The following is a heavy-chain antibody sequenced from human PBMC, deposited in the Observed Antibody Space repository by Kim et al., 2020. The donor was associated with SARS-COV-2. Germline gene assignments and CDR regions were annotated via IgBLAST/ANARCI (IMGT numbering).Heavy chain of an antibody. CDR1: GFTFSSYG. Sequence: GGSLRLSCAASGFTFSSYGMHWVRQAPGKGLEWVAVIWYDGSNKYYADSVRGRFTISRDNSKNTLYLQMNSLRAEDTAVYYCARDWATMVRGVHDAFDIWGQGTMVTVSS. D-gene: IGHD3-10*01. CDR3: ARDWATMVRGVHDAFDI. J-gene: IGHJ3*02. V-gene: IGHV3-33*01. CDR2: IWYDGSNK.